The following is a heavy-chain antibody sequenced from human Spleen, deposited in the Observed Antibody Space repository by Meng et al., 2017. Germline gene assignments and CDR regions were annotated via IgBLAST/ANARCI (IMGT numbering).Heavy chain of an antibody. CDR3: ARDEDRSAASKLFGDY. CDR1: GYSFTSYG. CDR2: INGYNGQT. D-gene: IGHD6-13*01. Sequence: ASVKVSCQASGYSFTSYGISWVRQAPGPGLEWMGWINGYNGQTLYAQKVQGRLTMTTDTTTTTAYMELRCLRSDDTAMHYCARDEDRSAASKLFGDYWGQGTLVTVSS. V-gene: IGHV1-18*01. J-gene: IGHJ4*02.